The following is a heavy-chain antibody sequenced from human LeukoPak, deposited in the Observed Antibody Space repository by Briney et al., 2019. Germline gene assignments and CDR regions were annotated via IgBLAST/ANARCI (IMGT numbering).Heavy chain of an antibody. D-gene: IGHD6-13*01. CDR3: ARDRSSSWYDY. CDR2: INPNSGGT. V-gene: IGHV1-2*04. J-gene: IGHJ4*02. CDR1: GYTFTGYY. Sequence: ASVKVSCKASGYTFTGYYMRWVRQAPGQGLEWMGWINPNSGGTNYAQKFQGWVTMTRDTSISTAYMELSRLRSDDTAVYYCARDRSSSWYDYWGQGTLVTVSS.